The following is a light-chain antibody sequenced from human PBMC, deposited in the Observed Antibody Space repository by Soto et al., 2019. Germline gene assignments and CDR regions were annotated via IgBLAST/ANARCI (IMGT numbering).Light chain of an antibody. CDR3: SSYAGSNTLV. V-gene: IGLV2-8*01. Sequence: QSALTQPPSASGSPGQSVTISCAGSGSDIAVYDFVSWYQQHPGTAPKLIIYEVTKRPSGVPDRFSGSKSASTASLTVSGLQAEDEAEYYCSSYAGSNTLVFGGGTKLTVL. CDR1: GSDIAVYDF. CDR2: EVT. J-gene: IGLJ2*01.